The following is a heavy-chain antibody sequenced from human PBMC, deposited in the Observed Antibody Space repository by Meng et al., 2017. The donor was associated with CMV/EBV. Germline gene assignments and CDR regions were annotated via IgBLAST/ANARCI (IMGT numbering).Heavy chain of an antibody. Sequence: ASVKVSCKASGYTFTSYGISWVRQAPGQGLEWMGWISAYNGNTNYAQKLQGRVTMTTGTSTSTAYMELRSLRSDDTAVYYCARDRTYYDFWSGYPLGYWGQGTLVTVSS. CDR1: GYTFTSYG. CDR2: ISAYNGNT. CDR3: ARDRTYYDFWSGYPLGY. J-gene: IGHJ4*02. D-gene: IGHD3-3*01. V-gene: IGHV1-18*01.